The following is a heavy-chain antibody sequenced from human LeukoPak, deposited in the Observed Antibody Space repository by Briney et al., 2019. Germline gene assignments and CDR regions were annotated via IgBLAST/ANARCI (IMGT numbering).Heavy chain of an antibody. J-gene: IGHJ4*02. CDR3: AKKLGVGYYYDSSGYYLDY. CDR1: GFTFSSHA. CDR2: ISGSGGST. D-gene: IGHD3-22*01. Sequence: PGGSLRLSCAASGFTFSSHAMSWVRQAPGKGLEWVSGISGSGGSTYYADSLKGRFTISRDNSKNTLYLQMNSLRAEDTAVYYCAKKLGVGYYYDSSGYYLDYWGQGTLVTVSS. V-gene: IGHV3-23*01.